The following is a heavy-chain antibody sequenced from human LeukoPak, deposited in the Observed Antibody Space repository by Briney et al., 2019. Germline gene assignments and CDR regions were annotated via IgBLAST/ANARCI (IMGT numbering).Heavy chain of an antibody. D-gene: IGHD6-13*01. CDR1: GFTFSDYS. Sequence: GGSLRLSCAASGFTFSDYSMNWVRQAPGKGLEWVSSLSTSSSYIDSVKGRFTISRDNAKNSLYLQMNSLRAEDTAVYYCAREGIAAAVDYWGQGTLVTVSS. J-gene: IGHJ4*02. CDR3: AREGIAAAVDY. CDR2: LSTSSSYI. V-gene: IGHV3-21*01.